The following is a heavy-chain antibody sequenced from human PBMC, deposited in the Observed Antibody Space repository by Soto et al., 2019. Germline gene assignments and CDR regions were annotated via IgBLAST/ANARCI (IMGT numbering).Heavy chain of an antibody. J-gene: IGHJ6*02. Sequence: QVQLVECGGGVVQPGRSLRLSCAASGFTFRDHAMHWVRQAPGKGREWLAIIWNDGSNKFYAGSVQGRFTISRDNSKNTVYLQMNTLSAEDTAVYYCARALFPDVDIYAMDVWGQGTTVTVSS. D-gene: IGHD5-12*01. CDR3: ARALFPDVDIYAMDV. V-gene: IGHV3-33*01. CDR1: GFTFRDHA. CDR2: IWNDGSNK.